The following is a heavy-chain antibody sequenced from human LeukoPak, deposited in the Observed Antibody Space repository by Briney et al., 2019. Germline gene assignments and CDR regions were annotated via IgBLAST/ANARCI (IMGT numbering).Heavy chain of an antibody. CDR1: GFTFSSYN. CDR2: ITSDSRYM. Sequence: PGGSLRLSCAASGFTFSSYNMNWVRQAPGKGLEWVSSITSDSRYMYYADSVKGRFTISRDNAKNSLYLQMNSLRAEDTALYYCAKDIGSGSYYKGAYYFDYWGQGTLVTVSS. V-gene: IGHV3-21*04. CDR3: AKDIGSGSYYKGAYYFDY. D-gene: IGHD3-10*01. J-gene: IGHJ4*02.